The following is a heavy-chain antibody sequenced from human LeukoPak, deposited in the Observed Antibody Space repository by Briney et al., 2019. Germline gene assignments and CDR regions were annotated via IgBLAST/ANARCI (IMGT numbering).Heavy chain of an antibody. CDR2: IYYSGST. D-gene: IGHD2-2*01. CDR3: ARAPIVVVPAAMVPYYYYYMDV. CDR1: GGSISSYY. J-gene: IGHJ6*03. Sequence: SETLSLTCTVSGGSISSYYWSWIRQPPGKGLEWIGYIYYSGSTNYNPSLKSRVTISVDTSKNQFSLKLSSVTAGDTAVYYCARAPIVVVPAAMVPYYYYYMDVWGKGTTVTVSS. V-gene: IGHV4-59*01.